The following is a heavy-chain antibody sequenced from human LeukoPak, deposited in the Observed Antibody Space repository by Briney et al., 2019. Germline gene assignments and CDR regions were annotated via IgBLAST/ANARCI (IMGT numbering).Heavy chain of an antibody. V-gene: IGHV4-59*08. D-gene: IGHD2-15*01. CDR3: ARSPGRGYSGGSCHFDY. CDR1: GGSISTYY. J-gene: IGHJ4*02. CDR2: IYHTGTT. Sequence: SETLSLTCSVSGGSISTYYWSWIRQPPGKGLEYLGYIYHTGTTSYNPSLKSRVTISVDTSKNQFSLRLSSVTAADTALYYRARSPGRGYSGGSCHFDYRGQGTLVTVSS.